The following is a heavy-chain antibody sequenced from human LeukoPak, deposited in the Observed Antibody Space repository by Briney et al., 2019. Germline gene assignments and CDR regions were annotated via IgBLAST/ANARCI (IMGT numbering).Heavy chain of an antibody. D-gene: IGHD1-7*01. V-gene: IGHV4-61*02. CDR2: IYTSGST. CDR3: ARSRNWNYGDDY. CDR1: GGSISSGSYY. J-gene: IGHJ4*02. Sequence: PSETLSLTCTVSGGSISSGSYYWRWLRQPAGKGLEWIGRIYTSGSTNYNPSLKSRFTISVYTSKNQFSLKLSSVTAADTAVYYCARSRNWNYGDDYWGQGTLVTVSS.